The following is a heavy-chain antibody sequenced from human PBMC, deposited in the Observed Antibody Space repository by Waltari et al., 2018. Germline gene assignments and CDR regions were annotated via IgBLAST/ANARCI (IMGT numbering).Heavy chain of an antibody. CDR3: AKGFEDLLPFDH. CDR2: SSDCGVYT. CDR1: GFTSFNYF. J-gene: IGHJ4*02. D-gene: IGHD2-21*01. V-gene: IGHV3-23*04. Sequence: EVQLVESGGTSVQPGGSLRLSCAASGFTSFNYFISWVRQAPGKGLEWISASSDCGVYTYYADSVKGRFTISRDSSKNTIYLQMNSLRVEDTALYYCAKGFEDLLPFDHWGQGTLVTVST.